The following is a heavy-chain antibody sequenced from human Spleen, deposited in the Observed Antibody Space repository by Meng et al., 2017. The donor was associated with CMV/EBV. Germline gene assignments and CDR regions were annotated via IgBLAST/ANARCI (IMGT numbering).Heavy chain of an antibody. CDR3: ARVYDSSGYYPNWFDP. J-gene: IGHJ5*02. Sequence: ARLQESGPGLVKPSETLSLTCTVSGGSISSYYWSWIRQPAGKGLEWIGRIYTSGSTNYNPSLKSRVTMSVDTSKNQFSLKLSSVTAADTAVYYCARVYDSSGYYPNWFDPWGQGTLVTVSS. V-gene: IGHV4-4*07. D-gene: IGHD3-22*01. CDR2: IYTSGST. CDR1: GGSISSYY.